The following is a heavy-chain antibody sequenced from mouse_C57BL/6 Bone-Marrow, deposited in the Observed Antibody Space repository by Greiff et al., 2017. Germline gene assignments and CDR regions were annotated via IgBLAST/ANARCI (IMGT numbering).Heavy chain of an antibody. D-gene: IGHD2-2*01. CDR3: ARTFYYGYDAGFAY. J-gene: IGHJ3*01. CDR1: GYTFTNYW. V-gene: IGHV1-63*01. Sequence: QVQLQQSGAELVRPGTSVKMSCKASGYTFTNYWIGWAKQRPGHGLEWIGDIYPGGGYTNYNEKFKGKATLTADKSSSTAYMQFSSLPSEDSAIYYCARTFYYGYDAGFAYWGQGTLVTVSA. CDR2: IYPGGGYT.